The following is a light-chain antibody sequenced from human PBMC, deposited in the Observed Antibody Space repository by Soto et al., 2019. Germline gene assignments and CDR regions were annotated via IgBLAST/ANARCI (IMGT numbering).Light chain of an antibody. Sequence: DIVMTQSPDSLVVSLGEKATINCKSSQSLLYSSDNKNYLAWYQQKPGQPPKLIIYWASIREFGVPDRFSGSVSGTEFTFSVSSLQAEDVAVYYCHHYYSTPLTFGGGTKVEIK. V-gene: IGKV4-1*01. CDR3: HHYYSTPLT. CDR2: WAS. J-gene: IGKJ4*01. CDR1: QSLLYSSDNKNY.